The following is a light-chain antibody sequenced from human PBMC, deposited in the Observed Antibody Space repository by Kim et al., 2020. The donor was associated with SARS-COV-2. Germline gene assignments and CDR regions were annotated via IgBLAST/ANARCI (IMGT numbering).Light chain of an antibody. J-gene: IGLJ2*01. CDR1: GLRTYY. Sequence: ALGKAVRITCQGDGLRTYYTKWFQQKPGQAPIVVFYGKNNRPSGIPDRFSGSSSGNTASLTITATQAGDEADYYCNSRDNNDNVLFGGGTRLTVL. CDR2: GKN. V-gene: IGLV3-19*01. CDR3: NSRDNNDNVL.